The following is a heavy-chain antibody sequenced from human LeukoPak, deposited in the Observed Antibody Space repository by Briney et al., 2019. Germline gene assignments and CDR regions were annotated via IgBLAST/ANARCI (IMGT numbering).Heavy chain of an antibody. J-gene: IGHJ4*02. V-gene: IGHV3-7*01. D-gene: IGHD5-12*01. CDR2: VKPDGSDN. Sequence: GGSLRLSCEASGFTFSSYWMNWVRQVPGKGLEWVASVKPDGSDNFYVDSVEGRFTISRDNARYSPFLQMNSLRVEDTAVYYCVRENQLRCWGQGTLVSVSS. CDR1: GFTFSSYW. CDR3: VRENQLRC.